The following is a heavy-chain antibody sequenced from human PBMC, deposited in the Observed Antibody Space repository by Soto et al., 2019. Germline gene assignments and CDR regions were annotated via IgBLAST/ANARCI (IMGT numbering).Heavy chain of an antibody. Sequence: ASVKVSCKASGYTFTSYYMHWVRQAPGQGLEWMGIINPSGGSTSYAQKFRGRVTMTRDTSTSTVYMELSSLRSEDTAVYYCARSTTVVTYSYYYYGMDVWGQGTTVTVSS. V-gene: IGHV1-46*01. CDR3: ARSTTVVTYSYYYYGMDV. J-gene: IGHJ6*02. CDR1: GYTFTSYY. CDR2: INPSGGST. D-gene: IGHD4-17*01.